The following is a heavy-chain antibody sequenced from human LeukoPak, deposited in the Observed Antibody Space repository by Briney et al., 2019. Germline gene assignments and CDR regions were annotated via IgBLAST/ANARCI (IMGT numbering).Heavy chain of an antibody. D-gene: IGHD1-26*01. CDR1: GYSISSGYY. Sequence: SETLSLTCAVSGYSISSGYYWGWIRQPPGKGLEWIGSIYHRGSTYYNPSLKSRVTISVDTSKNQFSLKLSSVTAADTAVYYCAREIVGATGWFDPWGQGTLVTVSS. J-gene: IGHJ5*02. CDR2: IYHRGST. V-gene: IGHV4-38-2*01. CDR3: AREIVGATGWFDP.